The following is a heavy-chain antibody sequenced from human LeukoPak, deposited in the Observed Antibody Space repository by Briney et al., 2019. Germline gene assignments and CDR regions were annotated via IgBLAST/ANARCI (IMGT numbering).Heavy chain of an antibody. CDR1: GYAFADYH. D-gene: IGHD6-13*01. CDR2: INPNSGGT. J-gene: IGHJ5*02. CDR3: ARGQQTFDP. Sequence: ASVKVSCKTSGYAFADYHIHWVRQAPGQGLEWMGWINPNSGGTKYAQKFQGRVTMARDTSISTAYMELNSLTYDDTATYYCARGQQTFDPWGQGTLVTVSS. V-gene: IGHV1-2*02.